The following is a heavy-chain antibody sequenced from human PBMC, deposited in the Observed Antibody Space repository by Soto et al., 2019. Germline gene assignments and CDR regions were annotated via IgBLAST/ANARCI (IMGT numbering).Heavy chain of an antibody. Sequence: PGGSLRLSCAASGFTFSSYGMHWVRKAPGKGLEWVAVISYDGSNKYYADSVKGRFTISRDNSKNTLYLQMNSLRAEDTAVYYCAKATSIAAAGYYGMDVWGQGTTVTVSS. CDR3: AKATSIAAAGYYGMDV. CDR1: GFTFSSYG. J-gene: IGHJ6*02. V-gene: IGHV3-30*18. D-gene: IGHD6-13*01. CDR2: ISYDGSNK.